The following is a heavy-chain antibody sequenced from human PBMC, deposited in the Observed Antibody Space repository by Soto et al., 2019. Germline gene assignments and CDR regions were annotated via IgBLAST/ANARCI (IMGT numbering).Heavy chain of an antibody. CDR2: IYYSGSA. CDR1: GDSVTSVSDY. CDR3: ARGVGFGYYYYHMDL. V-gene: IGHV4-61*01. Sequence: QVQLQESGPGLVKPSETLSLTCTVSGDSVTSVSDYWSWIRQPPGKGLEWIGYIYYSGSADYNPSLGSRVTISIDKSKNQFSLKLTSVTAADTAVYYCARGVGFGYYYYHMDLWGQGTTVTVSS. D-gene: IGHD3-10*01. J-gene: IGHJ6*02.